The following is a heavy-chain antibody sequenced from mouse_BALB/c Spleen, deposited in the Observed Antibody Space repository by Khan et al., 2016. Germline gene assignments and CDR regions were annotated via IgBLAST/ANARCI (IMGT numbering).Heavy chain of an antibody. V-gene: IGHV14-3*02. CDR1: GFNIKDTY. D-gene: IGHD1-1*01. Sequence: VQLQQSGAELVKPGASVKLSCTASGFNIKDTYMHWVKQRPEQGLEWIGRIDPANGNTKYDPKFQGKATITADTSSNTAYLQLSSLTSEDTADYYCARSRLRSYYFDDWGQGTTLTVSS. CDR2: IDPANGNT. CDR3: ARSRLRSYYFDD. J-gene: IGHJ2*01.